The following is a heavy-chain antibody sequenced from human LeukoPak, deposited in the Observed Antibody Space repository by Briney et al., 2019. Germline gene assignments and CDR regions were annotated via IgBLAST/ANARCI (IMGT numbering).Heavy chain of an antibody. J-gene: IGHJ4*02. CDR3: AKARRVGDYTPFDY. CDR1: GFIFSNYA. D-gene: IGHD4-17*01. CDR2: IHGNDGNT. Sequence: GGSLRLSCAASGFIFSNYAMTWVRQAPGKGLEWVSSIHGNDGNTYYADSVRGRFTISRDNSKNTLYLQVNSLTAEDTAVYSCAKARRVGDYTPFDYLGQGTLVTVSS. V-gene: IGHV3-23*01.